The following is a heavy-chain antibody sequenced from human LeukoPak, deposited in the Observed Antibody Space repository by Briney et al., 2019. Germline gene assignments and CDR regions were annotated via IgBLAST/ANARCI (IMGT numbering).Heavy chain of an antibody. CDR3: ARGGYRKYSYGWYYFDY. V-gene: IGHV3-48*03. D-gene: IGHD5-18*01. Sequence: GGSLRLSCAASGFTFSSYEMNWVRQAPGKGLEWVSYISSSGSTIYYADSVKGRFTISRDNAKNSLYLQMNSLGAEDTAVYYCARGGYRKYSYGWYYFDYWGQGTLVTVSS. CDR1: GFTFSSYE. J-gene: IGHJ4*02. CDR2: ISSSGSTI.